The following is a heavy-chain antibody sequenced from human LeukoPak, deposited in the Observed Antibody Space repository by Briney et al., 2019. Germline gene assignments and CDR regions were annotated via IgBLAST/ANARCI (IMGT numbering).Heavy chain of an antibody. CDR2: IYHSGST. J-gene: IGHJ3*02. D-gene: IGHD3-22*01. CDR3: ARGVITMIVVASRFGAFDI. V-gene: IGHV4-38-2*02. Sequence: PSETLSLTCTVSGYSISSGYYWGWIRQPPGKGLEWIGSIYHSGSTYYNPSLKSRVTISVDTSKNQFSLKLSSVTAADTAVYYCARGVITMIVVASRFGAFDIWGQGTMVTVSS. CDR1: GYSISSGYY.